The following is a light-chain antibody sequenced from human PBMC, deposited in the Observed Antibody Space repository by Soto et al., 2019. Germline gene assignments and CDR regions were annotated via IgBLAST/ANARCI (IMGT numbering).Light chain of an antibody. Sequence: QSALTQPASVSGSPGQSITISCTGTSSDVGSYNYVSWYQQHPGKAPKLMIYEVSNRPSGVSNRFSGSKPGNTASLTIAVLQAEDEANYCCSSYTSISTRVFGGGTKLTVL. J-gene: IGLJ3*02. CDR3: SSYTSISTRV. CDR2: EVS. V-gene: IGLV2-14*01. CDR1: SSDVGSYNY.